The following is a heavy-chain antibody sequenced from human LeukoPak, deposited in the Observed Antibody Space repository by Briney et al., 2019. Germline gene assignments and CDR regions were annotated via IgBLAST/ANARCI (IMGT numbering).Heavy chain of an antibody. D-gene: IGHD6-13*01. V-gene: IGHV3-64*01. CDR3: ARLGIAERDAFDI. J-gene: IGHJ3*02. CDR2: ISSNRGST. CDR1: GFTFSSYA. Sequence: GGSLRLSCAASGFTFSSYAMHWVRQAPGKGLEYVSAISSNRGSTYYANSVKGRFTISRDNSKNTLYLQMGSLRAEDMAVYYCARLGIAERDAFDIWGQGTMVTVSS.